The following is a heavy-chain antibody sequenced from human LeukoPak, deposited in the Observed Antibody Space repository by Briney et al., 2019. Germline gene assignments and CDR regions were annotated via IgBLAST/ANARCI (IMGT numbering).Heavy chain of an antibody. CDR3: ARELALYDSTDAFDI. V-gene: IGHV3-23*01. J-gene: IGHJ3*02. D-gene: IGHD2-8*01. CDR1: GFTFSSYA. Sequence: GGSLRLSCAASGFTFSSYAMSWVRQAPGKGLEWVSAISGSGGSTYYADSVKGRFTISRDNAKNSLYLQMNSLRAEDTAVYYCARELALYDSTDAFDIWGQGTMVTVSS. CDR2: ISGSGGST.